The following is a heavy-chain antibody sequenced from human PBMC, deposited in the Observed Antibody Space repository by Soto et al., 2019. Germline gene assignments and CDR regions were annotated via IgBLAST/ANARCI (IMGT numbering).Heavy chain of an antibody. CDR3: ARSNLAVGATSDY. CDR1: GGTFSSYA. CDR2: IIPIFGTA. Sequence: SVKGSCKASGGTFSSYAISWVRQAPGQGLEWMGGIIPIFGTANYAQKFQGRVTITADESTSTAYMELSSLRSEDTAVYYCARSNLAVGATSDYWGQGTLVTVSS. J-gene: IGHJ4*02. V-gene: IGHV1-69*13. D-gene: IGHD1-26*01.